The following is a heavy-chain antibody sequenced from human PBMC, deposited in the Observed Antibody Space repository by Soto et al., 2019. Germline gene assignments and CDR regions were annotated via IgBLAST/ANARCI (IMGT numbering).Heavy chain of an antibody. D-gene: IGHD3-3*01. V-gene: IGHV1-2*04. CDR3: ARGVYDFWSGSNDWFDP. J-gene: IGHJ5*02. Sequence: AASVKVSCKASGYTFTGYYMHWVRQAPGQGLEWMGWINPNSGGTNYAQKFQGWVTMTRDTSISTAYMELSRLRSDDTAVYYCARGVYDFWSGSNDWFDPWGQGTLVTVSS. CDR2: INPNSGGT. CDR1: GYTFTGYY.